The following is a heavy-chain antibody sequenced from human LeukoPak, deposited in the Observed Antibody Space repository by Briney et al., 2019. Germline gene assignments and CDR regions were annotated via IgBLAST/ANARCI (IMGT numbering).Heavy chain of an antibody. CDR3: AGVSESGWYYFDY. Sequence: GGSLRLSCAAPGFTFSTYAMHWVRQAPGKGLEWVAVISYDGSYKYYADSVKGRFSISRDNSKKTLYLQMSSLRDEDTAVYYCAGVSESGWYYFDYWGQGTLVTVSS. J-gene: IGHJ4*02. V-gene: IGHV3-30*03. CDR2: ISYDGSYK. CDR1: GFTFSTYA. D-gene: IGHD6-19*01.